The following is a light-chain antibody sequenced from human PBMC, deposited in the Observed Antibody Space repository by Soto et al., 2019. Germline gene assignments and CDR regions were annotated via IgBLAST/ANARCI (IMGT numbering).Light chain of an antibody. CDR3: QQYYNYPLT. CDR2: SAS. J-gene: IGKJ4*01. Sequence: AIRMTQSPSSFSASTGDRVTITCRASQSVSNSLAWYQQKPGKAPKLLIHSASTLQSGVPSRFSGSGSGTDFTLTINCLQSGDFATYSCQQYYNYPLTFGGGTKVEIK. V-gene: IGKV1-8*01. CDR1: QSVSNS.